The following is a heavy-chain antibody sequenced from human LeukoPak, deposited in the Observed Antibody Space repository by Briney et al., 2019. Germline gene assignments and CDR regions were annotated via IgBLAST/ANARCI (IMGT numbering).Heavy chain of an antibody. J-gene: IGHJ4*02. CDR2: MYQTGSS. CDR1: GGSISSSSYY. CDR3: ARENVVAQGTFDY. V-gene: IGHV4-39*07. D-gene: IGHD2-21*01. Sequence: PSETLSLTCTVSGGSISSSSYYWGWIRQPPGKGLEWIGSMYQTGSSYYNPSLNSRVTISLDTSKNQVSLKLTFVTAADTAFYFCARENVVAQGTFDYWGQGTLVTVSS.